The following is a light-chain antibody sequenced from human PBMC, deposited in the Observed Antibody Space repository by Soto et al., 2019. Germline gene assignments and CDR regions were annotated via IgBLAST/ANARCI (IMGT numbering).Light chain of an antibody. CDR3: HQYDSWT. CDR2: GAS. J-gene: IGKJ1*01. Sequence: EIVMTQSPATLSVSPGERATLSCRASQSVSSNLAWYQQKLGQAPRLLIYGASTRATGIPSRFSGSGSGTDFTLTISRLEPEDFAVYYCHQYDSWTFGQGTKVDIK. CDR1: QSVSSN. V-gene: IGKV3-15*01.